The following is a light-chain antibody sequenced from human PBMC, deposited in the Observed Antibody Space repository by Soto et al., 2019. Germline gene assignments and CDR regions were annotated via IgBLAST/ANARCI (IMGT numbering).Light chain of an antibody. CDR1: QSISSG. CDR2: KAS. Sequence: DIQMTQSPSTLSASVGDRVTITCRASQSISSGLAWYQQKPGKAPKLLIYKASSLESGVPPRFSGSGSGTEFTPTISSLQPDDFATYYCQQYNSYSLLTFGPGTKVDIK. CDR3: QQYNSYSLLT. V-gene: IGKV1-5*03. J-gene: IGKJ3*01.